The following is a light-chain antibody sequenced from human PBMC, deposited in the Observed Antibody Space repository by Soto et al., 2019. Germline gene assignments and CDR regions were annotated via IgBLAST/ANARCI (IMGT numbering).Light chain of an antibody. CDR3: QQYNSYLLT. J-gene: IGKJ4*01. Sequence: DIQVTQSPSSLSASVGDRVTITCRASQSISSYLNWYQQKPGKAPKLLIYAASSLQSGVPSRFSGSGSGTDFTLTISSLQPDDFATYYCQQYNSYLLTFGGGTKVDI. V-gene: IGKV1-39*01. CDR2: AAS. CDR1: QSISSY.